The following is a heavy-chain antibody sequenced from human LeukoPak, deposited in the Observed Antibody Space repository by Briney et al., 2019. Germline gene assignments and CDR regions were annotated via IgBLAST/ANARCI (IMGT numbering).Heavy chain of an antibody. CDR2: MNPNSGNT. J-gene: IGHJ3*02. D-gene: IGHD3-3*01. CDR1: GYTFTSYD. Sequence: ASVKVSCKASGYTFTSYDINWVRQATGQGLEWMGWMNPNSGNTGYAQKFQGRVTITRNTSISTAYMELSSLRSEDTAVYYCARGRTMKYYDFWRVPHDASDIWGQGTMVTVSS. CDR3: ARGRTMKYYDFWRVPHDASDI. V-gene: IGHV1-8*03.